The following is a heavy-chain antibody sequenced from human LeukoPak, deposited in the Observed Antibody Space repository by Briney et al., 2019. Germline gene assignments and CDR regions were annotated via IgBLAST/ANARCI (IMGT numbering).Heavy chain of an antibody. CDR3: ARTLLYYYDSSGLHP. D-gene: IGHD3-22*01. Sequence: GGSLRLSCAASGFTVSSNYMSWVRQAPGKGLEWVSYISSSSSTIYYADSVKGRFTISRDNAKNSLYLQMNSLRAEDTAVYYCARTLLYYYDSSGLHPWGQGTLVTVSS. CDR1: GFTVSSNY. J-gene: IGHJ5*02. CDR2: ISSSSSTI. V-gene: IGHV3-48*01.